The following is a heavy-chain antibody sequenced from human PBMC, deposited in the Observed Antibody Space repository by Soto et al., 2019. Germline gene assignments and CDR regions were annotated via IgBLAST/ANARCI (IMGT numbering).Heavy chain of an antibody. CDR3: ARSLAAAYLGWFDP. D-gene: IGHD6-13*01. V-gene: IGHV4-39*01. CDR1: GGSISSSSYY. CDR2: IYYSGST. J-gene: IGHJ5*02. Sequence: SETLSLTCTVSGGSISSSSYYWGWIRQPPGKGLEWIGSIYYSGSTYYNPSLKSRVTISVDTSKNQFSLKPSSVTAADTAVYYCARSLAAAYLGWFDPWGQGTLVTVSS.